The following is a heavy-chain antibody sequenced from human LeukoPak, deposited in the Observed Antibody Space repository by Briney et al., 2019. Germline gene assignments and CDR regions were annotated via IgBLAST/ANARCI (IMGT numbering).Heavy chain of an antibody. CDR3: AKALASIAVAGTDY. CDR2: IRYDGSNK. Sequence: GGSLRLSCAASGFTFSSYGMHWVRQAPGKGLEWVAFIRYDGSNKYYADSVKGRFTISRDNSKNTLYLQMNSLRAEDTAVYYCAKALASIAVAGTDYWGQGTLVTVSS. J-gene: IGHJ4*02. V-gene: IGHV3-30*02. CDR1: GFTFSSYG. D-gene: IGHD6-19*01.